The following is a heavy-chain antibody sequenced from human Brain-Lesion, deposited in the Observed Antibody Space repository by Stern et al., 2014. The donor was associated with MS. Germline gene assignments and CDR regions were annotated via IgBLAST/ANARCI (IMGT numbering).Heavy chain of an antibody. D-gene: IGHD1-14*01. CDR2: IYHSGGT. V-gene: IGHV4-4*02. CDR1: GGSISSSNW. Sequence: VQLEESGPGLVKPSGTLSLTCAVSGGSISSSNWWSWVRQSPGKGLEWIGEIYHSGGTKYSPSFESRVIISVDKSKNQFPLKLSYVTAADTAVYYCARELPDLNAFDIWGQGTMVTVSS. J-gene: IGHJ3*02. CDR3: ARELPDLNAFDI.